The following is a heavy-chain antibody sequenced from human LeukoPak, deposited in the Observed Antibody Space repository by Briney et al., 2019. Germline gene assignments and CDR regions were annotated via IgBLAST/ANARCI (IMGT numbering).Heavy chain of an antibody. CDR3: ARPGSEWQWLPPDY. J-gene: IGHJ4*02. D-gene: IGHD6-19*01. Sequence: GGSLRLSCAASGFTFSNYAMHWVRQAPGKGLEWVAIISYDGSNEHYADSVKGRFTISRDNSKNTLYLQMISLRADDTAIYFCARPGSEWQWLPPDYWGQGTLVTVSS. V-gene: IGHV3-30-3*01. CDR1: GFTFSNYA. CDR2: ISYDGSNE.